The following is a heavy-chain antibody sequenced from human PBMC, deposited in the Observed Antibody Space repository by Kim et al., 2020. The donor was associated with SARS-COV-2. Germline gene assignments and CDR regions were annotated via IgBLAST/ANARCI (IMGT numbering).Heavy chain of an antibody. CDR2: VSYDGNKN. V-gene: IGHV3-30-3*01. D-gene: IGHD2-8*01. Sequence: GGSLRLSCAASGFTFSTYAMHWVRQAPGKGLEWVAMVSYDGNKNYYADSVKGRFTISRDSSKNTLYLHMNSLRAEDTAVYYCARDLYCTTTRCHNNCFDPWGQGTLVTVSS. CDR3: ARDLYCTTTRCHNNCFDP. J-gene: IGHJ5*02. CDR1: GFTFSTYA.